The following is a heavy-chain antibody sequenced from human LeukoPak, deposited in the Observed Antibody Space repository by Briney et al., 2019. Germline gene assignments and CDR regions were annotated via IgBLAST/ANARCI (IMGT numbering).Heavy chain of an antibody. J-gene: IGHJ4*02. CDR3: ASQVYCSAGSCYSNF. Sequence: PSETLSLTYTVSGGSISSRTYFWGWIRQPPGKGLEWIGNIYYSSWSTYYNPSLKSRVTISVDTSKNQFSLKLSSVTAADTAVYYCASQVYCSAGSCYSNFWGQGTLVTVSS. CDR2: IYYSSWST. CDR1: GGSISSRTYF. V-gene: IGHV4-39*01. D-gene: IGHD2-15*01.